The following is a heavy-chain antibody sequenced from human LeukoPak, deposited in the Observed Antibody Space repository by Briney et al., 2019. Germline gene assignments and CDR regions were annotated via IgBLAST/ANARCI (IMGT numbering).Heavy chain of an antibody. CDR3: ARGKPYYYDSSGYYPRD. J-gene: IGHJ4*02. CDR2: IWYDGSNK. D-gene: IGHD3-22*01. V-gene: IGHV3-33*01. Sequence: GGSLRLSCAASGFTFSSYGMHWVRQAPGKGLEWVAVIWYDGSNKYYADSVKGRFTISRDNSKNTLYLQMNSLRAEDTAVYYCARGKPYYYDSSGYYPRDWGQGTLVTVSS. CDR1: GFTFSSYG.